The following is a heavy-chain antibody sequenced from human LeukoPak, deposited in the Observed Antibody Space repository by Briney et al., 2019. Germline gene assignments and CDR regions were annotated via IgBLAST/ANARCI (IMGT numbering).Heavy chain of an antibody. V-gene: IGHV3-13*04. CDR1: GFTFRSYD. CDR2: INIAGDT. Sequence: GGSLRLSCAASGFTFRSYDMHWVRQPTGKGLEWVSGINIAGDTYYPGSVKGRFTISRQDAKNSLYLQMNSLRAGDTAVYYCARDGCRGGSCTNWYYGLDVWGQGTTVTVSS. D-gene: IGHD2-15*01. CDR3: ARDGCRGGSCTNWYYGLDV. J-gene: IGHJ6*02.